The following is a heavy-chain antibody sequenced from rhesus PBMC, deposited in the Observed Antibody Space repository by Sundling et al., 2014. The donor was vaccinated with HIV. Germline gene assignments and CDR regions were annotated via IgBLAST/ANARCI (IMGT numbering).Heavy chain of an antibody. Sequence: QVQLQESGPGLLKPSETLSLTCAVSAGSISSGYGWSWIRQPPGKGLEWIGYIGGSSGSTNYNPSLKSRVTISKDTSKNQFSLRVTSMTAADTAVYYCASEVFHGDSYLESWGRGVLVTVSS. V-gene: IGHV4-127*01. CDR2: IGGSSGST. CDR3: ASEVFHGDSYLES. CDR1: AGSISSGYG. D-gene: IGHD1-1*01. J-gene: IGHJ4*01.